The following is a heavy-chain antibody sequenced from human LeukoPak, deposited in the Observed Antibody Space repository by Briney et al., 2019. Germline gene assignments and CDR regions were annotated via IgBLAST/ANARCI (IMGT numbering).Heavy chain of an antibody. CDR2: IFPDDSNT. Sequence: GESLKISCKGSGSNFNSYWIAWVRQMPGKGLEWMGLIFPDDSNTRYSPSFQGQVTMSADKSISTVYLQWSSLETSDTAIYYCARADSKSLSATWDKWLDPWGQGTLLIVSS. CDR1: GSNFNSYW. CDR3: ARADSKSLSATWDKWLDP. V-gene: IGHV5-51*01. J-gene: IGHJ5*02. D-gene: IGHD1-1*01.